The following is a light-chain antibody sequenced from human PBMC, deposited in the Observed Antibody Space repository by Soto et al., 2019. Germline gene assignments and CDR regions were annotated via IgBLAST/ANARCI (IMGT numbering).Light chain of an antibody. V-gene: IGKV1-39*01. CDR3: HQSYRSPYT. CDR1: QSINIY. CDR2: GAS. J-gene: IGKJ2*01. Sequence: IQMTQSPSSLSASVGDSVTVTCRASQSINIYLNWYQQKPGKAPTLLIYGASSLQSGVPSRFTGGGSRTDFTLTISSLQPEDFAPYYFHQSYRSPYTCGQGTKLEIK.